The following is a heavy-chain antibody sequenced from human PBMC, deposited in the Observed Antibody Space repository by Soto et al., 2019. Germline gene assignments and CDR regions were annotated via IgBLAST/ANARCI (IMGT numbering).Heavy chain of an antibody. V-gene: IGHV3-53*01. CDR3: ARDIACSSASCQGDNSDI. D-gene: IGHD2-2*01. Sequence: QLVASGGGLIQPGESLTLSCAASGFSVTSNYMYWVRQAPGKGLEWVSVIYSGGGTDYAGFANARFIISRVNSRNTLHVHLDKLTAEDTAIYYCARDIACSSASCQGDNSDIWGRGTMVTVSP. CDR2: IYSGGGT. CDR1: GFSVTSNY. J-gene: IGHJ3*02.